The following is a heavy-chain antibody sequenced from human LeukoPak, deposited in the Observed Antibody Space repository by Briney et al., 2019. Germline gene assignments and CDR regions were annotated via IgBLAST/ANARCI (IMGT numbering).Heavy chain of an antibody. V-gene: IGHV4-31*11. CDR2: IYYSGST. CDR1: GASITTTHW. J-gene: IGHJ4*02. CDR3: ARESYGDHGGFDY. D-gene: IGHD4-17*01. Sequence: TLSLTCVLSGASITTTHWWTWVRQHPGKGLEWIGYIYYSGSTYYNPSLKSRVTISVDTSKNQFSLNLISVTAADTAVYYCARESYGDHGGFDYWGQGTLVTVSS.